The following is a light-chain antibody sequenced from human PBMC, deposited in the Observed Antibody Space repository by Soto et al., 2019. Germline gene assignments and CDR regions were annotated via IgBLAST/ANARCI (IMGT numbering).Light chain of an antibody. CDR1: SGSVSTSYY. V-gene: IGLV8-61*01. CDR2: STN. J-gene: IGLJ3*02. Sequence: QTVVTQEPSFSVSPGRTVTLTCGLSSGSVSTSYYPSWYQQTPGQAPRTLIYSTNNRSSGVPDRFSGSILCNNAALTITGAQADDESDYYCVLYMGSGIWVFGGGTKLTVL. CDR3: VLYMGSGIWV.